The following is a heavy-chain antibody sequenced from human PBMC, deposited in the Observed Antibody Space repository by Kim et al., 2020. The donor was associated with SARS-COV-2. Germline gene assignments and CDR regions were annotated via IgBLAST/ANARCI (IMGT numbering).Heavy chain of an antibody. CDR3: ARDSSGMVRGDYGMDV. J-gene: IGHJ6*02. V-gene: IGHV1-3*01. Sequence: KFQGRVTITRDTSTSTVYMELSSLRSEDTAVYYCARDSSGMVRGDYGMDVWGQGTTVTVSS. D-gene: IGHD3-10*01.